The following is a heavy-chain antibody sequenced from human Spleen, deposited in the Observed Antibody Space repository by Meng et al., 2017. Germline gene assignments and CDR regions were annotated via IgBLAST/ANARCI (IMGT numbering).Heavy chain of an antibody. CDR2: IYTTGIT. J-gene: IGHJ5*02. CDR1: GGSFNDYS. Sequence: SETLSLTCAVYGGSFNDYSWSWIRQPAGKGLEWIRQIYTTGITYYNPSLKNRATISGDTSKNQFSLKLTSVTATDTAIYYCATYRAGDGGRGSWGQGTRVTCSS. CDR3: ATYRAGDGGRGS. D-gene: IGHD3-16*02. V-gene: IGHV4-59*10.